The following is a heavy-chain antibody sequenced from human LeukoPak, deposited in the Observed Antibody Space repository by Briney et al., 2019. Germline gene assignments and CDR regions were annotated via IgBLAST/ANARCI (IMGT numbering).Heavy chain of an antibody. CDR2: ISSSGSTI. J-gene: IGHJ6*03. D-gene: IGHD3-3*01. Sequence: PGGSLRLSCAASGFTFSDYYMSWIRQAPGKGLEWVSYISSSGSTIYYADSVKGRFTISRDNAKNSLYLQMNSLRAEDTAVYYCAREYYDFWSGRSNYYYYMDVWGKGTTVTVSS. CDR1: GFTFSDYY. V-gene: IGHV3-11*04. CDR3: AREYYDFWSGRSNYYYYMDV.